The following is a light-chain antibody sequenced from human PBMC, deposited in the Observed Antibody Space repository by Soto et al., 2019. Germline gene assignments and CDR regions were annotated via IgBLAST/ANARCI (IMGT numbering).Light chain of an antibody. CDR2: DVT. CDR1: SGDIGGYNY. J-gene: IGLJ1*01. CDR3: SSFTGSFTHV. V-gene: IGLV2-14*03. Sequence: QSVLTQPASVSGSLGQSITISCAGTSGDIGGYNYVSWYQQHPGKAPKLIIFDVTDRPSGVSDRFSGSKPGNTASLTISGLRPGDEADYYCSSFTGSFTHVFGTGTKVTVL.